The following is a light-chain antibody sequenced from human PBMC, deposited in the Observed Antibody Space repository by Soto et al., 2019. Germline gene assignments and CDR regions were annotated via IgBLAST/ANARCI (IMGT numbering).Light chain of an antibody. V-gene: IGKV1-27*01. Sequence: DIQMTQSPSSLSASVGDRVTFSCRASQAINNHLAWYQQKPGKVPKLLIYATSTLKSGVPSRFSGSGSGTDFTLPISSLQPEDFATYFCQNYNGALWTFGQGTKVEIK. CDR2: ATS. CDR1: QAINNH. J-gene: IGKJ1*01. CDR3: QNYNGALWT.